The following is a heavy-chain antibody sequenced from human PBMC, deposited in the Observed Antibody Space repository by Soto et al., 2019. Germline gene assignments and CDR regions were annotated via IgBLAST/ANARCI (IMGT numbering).Heavy chain of an antibody. CDR1: GGSFSGYY. D-gene: IGHD2-2*01. V-gene: IGHV4-34*01. J-gene: IGHJ5*02. CDR3: ARGRLGYRSSTSCYNRYNWFDP. CDR2: INHSGST. Sequence: SETLSLTCAVYGGSFSGYYWSWIRQPPGKGLEWIGEINHSGSTNYNPSLKSRVTISVDTSKNQFSLKLSSVTAADTAVYYCARGRLGYRSSTSCYNRYNWFDPWGQGTLVTVSS.